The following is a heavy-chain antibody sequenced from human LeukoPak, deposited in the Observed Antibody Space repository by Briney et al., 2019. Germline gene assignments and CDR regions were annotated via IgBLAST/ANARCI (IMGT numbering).Heavy chain of an antibody. Sequence: ASVKVSCKASGYTFTSYGISWVRQAPGQGLEWMGWISAYNGNTNYAQKLQGRVTMTTDTSTSTAYVELRSLRSDDTAVYYCALDGEDYGDSPGYFDYWGQGTLVTVSS. CDR1: GYTFTSYG. V-gene: IGHV1-18*01. CDR3: ALDGEDYGDSPGYFDY. D-gene: IGHD4-17*01. J-gene: IGHJ4*02. CDR2: ISAYNGNT.